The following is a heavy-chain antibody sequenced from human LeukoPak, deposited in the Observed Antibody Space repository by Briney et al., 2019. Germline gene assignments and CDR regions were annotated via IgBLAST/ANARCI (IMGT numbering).Heavy chain of an antibody. J-gene: IGHJ5*02. Sequence: EASVKVSCKVSGYTLTELSMHWVRQAPGKGLEWMGGFDPEDGETIYAQKFQGRVTMTEDTSTDTAYMELSSLRSEDTAVYYCARDNSVRDEAWWLNPWGQGTLVTVSS. D-gene: IGHD5-24*01. V-gene: IGHV1-24*01. CDR3: ARDNSVRDEAWWLNP. CDR1: GYTLTELS. CDR2: FDPEDGET.